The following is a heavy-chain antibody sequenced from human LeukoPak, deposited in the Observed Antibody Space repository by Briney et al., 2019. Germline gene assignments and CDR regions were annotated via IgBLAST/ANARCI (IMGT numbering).Heavy chain of an antibody. J-gene: IGHJ4*02. D-gene: IGHD3-9*01. CDR1: GFTFSSYA. V-gene: IGHV3-23*01. Sequence: GGSLRLSCAASGFTFSSYAMSWVRQAPGKGLEWVSAISGSGGSTYYADSVKGRFTISRDNAKNSLYLQMNSLRAEDTAVYYCAREELRYFDWLPAFVDYWGQGTLVTVSS. CDR3: AREELRYFDWLPAFVDY. CDR2: ISGSGGST.